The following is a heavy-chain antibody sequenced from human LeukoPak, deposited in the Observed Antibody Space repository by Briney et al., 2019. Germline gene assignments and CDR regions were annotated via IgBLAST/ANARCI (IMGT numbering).Heavy chain of an antibody. D-gene: IGHD3-3*01. CDR2: IYPGDSDT. V-gene: IGHV5-51*01. CDR3: VRPRYSDQGYYYMDV. J-gene: IGHJ6*03. CDR1: GYSFTSYW. Sequence: PGESLKISCKGSGYSFTSYWIGWVRQMPGKGLEWMGIIYPGDSDTRYSPSFQGQVTISADKSISTAYLQWSSLKASDTAMYYCVRPRYSDQGYYYMDVWGKGTTVTVSS.